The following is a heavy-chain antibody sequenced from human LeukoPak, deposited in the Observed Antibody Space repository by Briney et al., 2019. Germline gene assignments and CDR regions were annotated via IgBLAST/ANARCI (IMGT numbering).Heavy chain of an antibody. CDR1: GFTFSSYS. D-gene: IGHD3-3*01. CDR2: ISSSSSTI. J-gene: IGHJ4*02. CDR3: AGGFLEWLTRGY. Sequence: PGGSLRLSCAASGFTFSSYSMNWVRQAPGKGLEWVSYISSSSSTIYCADSVKGRFTISRDNAKNSLYLQMNSLRAEDTAVYYCAGGFLEWLTRGYWGQGTLVTVSS. V-gene: IGHV3-48*01.